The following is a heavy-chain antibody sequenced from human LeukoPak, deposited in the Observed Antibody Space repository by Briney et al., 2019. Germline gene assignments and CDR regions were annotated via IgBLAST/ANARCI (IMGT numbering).Heavy chain of an antibody. CDR2: IYYSGST. D-gene: IGHD3-22*01. CDR1: GGSISSSSYY. Sequence: KPSETLSLTCTVSGGSISSSSYYWGWIRQPPGKGLEWIGSIYYSGSTYCNPSLKSRVTISVDTSKNQFSLKLSSVTAADTAVYYCAREGQDSSGYYYLDHWGQGTLATVSS. CDR3: AREGQDSSGYYYLDH. V-gene: IGHV4-39*07. J-gene: IGHJ4*02.